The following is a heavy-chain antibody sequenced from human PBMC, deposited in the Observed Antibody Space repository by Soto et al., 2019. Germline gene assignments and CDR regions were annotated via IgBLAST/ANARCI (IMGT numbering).Heavy chain of an antibody. D-gene: IGHD6-13*01. CDR1: DGSISSYY. CDR2: IYYSGST. V-gene: IGHV4-59*08. CDR3: ARQRASNVWQQPHTRFDP. Sequence: SETLSLTCTLADGSISSYYWGWIRQPPGKGLEWIGYIYYSGSTNYNPSLKSRVTISVDTSKDQFSLKLSSVTAADTAVYYCARQRASNVWQQPHTRFDPWGQGTRVTVSS. J-gene: IGHJ5*02.